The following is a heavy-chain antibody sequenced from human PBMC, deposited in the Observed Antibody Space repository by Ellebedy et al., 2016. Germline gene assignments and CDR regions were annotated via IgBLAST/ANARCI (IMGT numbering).Heavy chain of an antibody. CDR2: INTDGRDT. J-gene: IGHJ4*02. V-gene: IGHV3-74*01. Sequence: HTGGSLRLSCAASGFTFSNSWMHWVRQAPGKGLVWVSRINTDGRDTSYADSVRGRFTISRDTAKNTVYLQMNSLRVEDTAVYYCAGNWGSHNWGQGTLVTVSS. D-gene: IGHD7-27*01. CDR3: AGNWGSHN. CDR1: GFTFSNSW.